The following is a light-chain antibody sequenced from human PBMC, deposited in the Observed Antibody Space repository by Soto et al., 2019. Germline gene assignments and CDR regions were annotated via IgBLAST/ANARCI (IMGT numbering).Light chain of an antibody. CDR3: EPCGSSPWT. V-gene: IGKV3-20*01. CDR1: QSVFDN. J-gene: IGKJ1*01. Sequence: GKRVDLGCRASQSVFDNLAWYQQKPGQAPRLLIYSASTRATGIPDRFSGSGSAVAFFLLISCPEPACFALYYCEPCGSSPWTFGLGTKLDIK. CDR2: SAS.